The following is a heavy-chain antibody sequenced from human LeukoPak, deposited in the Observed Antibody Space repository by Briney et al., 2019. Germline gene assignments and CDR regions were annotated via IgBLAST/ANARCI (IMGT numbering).Heavy chain of an antibody. CDR2: IYTSGST. CDR3: ARGDYYGSGSYYNSAFDI. V-gene: IGHV4-61*02. CDR1: GGSISTGTYY. J-gene: IGHJ3*02. Sequence: SGALSLACTLSGGSISTGTYYGCWLRQPARKGLEWIGRIYTSGSTNYNPSLKSRVTISVDTSKNQFSLKLNSVTAADTAVYYCARGDYYGSGSYYNSAFDIWGQGTMVTVSS. D-gene: IGHD3-10*01.